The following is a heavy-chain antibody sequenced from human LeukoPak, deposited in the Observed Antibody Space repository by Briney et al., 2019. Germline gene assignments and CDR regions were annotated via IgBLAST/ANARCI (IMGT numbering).Heavy chain of an antibody. D-gene: IGHD3-3*01. J-gene: IGHJ4*02. V-gene: IGHV3-9*01. Sequence: GRSLRLSCAASGFTFDDYAMHWVRQAPGKGLEWVSGISWGGGSIGYADSVKGRFTISRDNAKNSLYLQMNSLRAEDTALYYCAKGAVHTNYDFWSGYYRPRLGFDYWGQGTLVTVSS. CDR2: ISWGGGSI. CDR1: GFTFDDYA. CDR3: AKGAVHTNYDFWSGYYRPRLGFDY.